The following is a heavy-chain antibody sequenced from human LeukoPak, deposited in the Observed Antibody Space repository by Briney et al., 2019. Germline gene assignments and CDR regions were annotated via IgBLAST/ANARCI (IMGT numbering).Heavy chain of an antibody. Sequence: GGSLRLSCAASGFTFTNYSMNWVRQTPGKGLEWVSSISSSSTYKYYADSVKGRFTISRDNARNSLYLQMNSLRAEDTAVYYCAKGSSSSRPYYFDYWGQGTLVTVSS. J-gene: IGHJ4*02. CDR3: AKGSSSSRPYYFDY. V-gene: IGHV3-21*04. D-gene: IGHD6-13*01. CDR2: ISSSSTYK. CDR1: GFTFTNYS.